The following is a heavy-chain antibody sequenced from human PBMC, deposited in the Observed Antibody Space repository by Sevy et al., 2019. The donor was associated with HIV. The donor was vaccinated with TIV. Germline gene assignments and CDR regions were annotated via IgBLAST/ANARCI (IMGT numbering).Heavy chain of an antibody. CDR1: GFSFSKYR. V-gene: IGHV3-7*01. Sequence: GGSLRLSCAASGFSFSKYRMSWVRQAPGKGLEWVANIKEDGSKKNYLKSVKGRFTISRDNAKNLLYLQMNNLRADDTAVYYCARDPDILSGYPSHYFDYWGQGTLVTVSS. CDR3: ARDPDILSGYPSHYFDY. D-gene: IGHD3-9*01. J-gene: IGHJ4*02. CDR2: IKEDGSKK.